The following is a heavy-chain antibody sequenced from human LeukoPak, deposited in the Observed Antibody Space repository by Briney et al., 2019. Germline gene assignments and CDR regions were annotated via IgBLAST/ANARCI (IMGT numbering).Heavy chain of an antibody. CDR1: GITLSNYG. D-gene: IGHD3-10*01. J-gene: IGHJ4*02. CDR3: AKRGIVIRAVIIIGFHKEAYYFDY. V-gene: IGHV3-23*01. CDR2: ISERGGST. Sequence: GGSLRLSCVVSGITLSNYGMSWVRQAPGKGLEWVSGISERGGSTNYADSVKGRFIISRDTSKNTVYPQMNSLRVEDTAVYFCAKRGIVIRAVIIIGFHKEAYYFDYWGQGILVTVSS.